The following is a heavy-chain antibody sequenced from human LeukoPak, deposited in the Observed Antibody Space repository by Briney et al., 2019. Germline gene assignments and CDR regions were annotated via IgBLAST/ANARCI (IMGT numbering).Heavy chain of an antibody. CDR2: IYHSGST. V-gene: IGHV4-30-2*01. CDR1: GGSISSGGYS. D-gene: IGHD4-17*01. J-gene: IGHJ5*02. CDR3: ARNHGDYVSWFDP. Sequence: SETLSLTCAVSGGSISSGGYSWSWIRQPPGKGLEWIGYIYHSGSTYYNPSLKSRVTISVDRSKNQFSLKLSSVTAADTAVYYCARNHGDYVSWFDPWGQGTLVTVSS.